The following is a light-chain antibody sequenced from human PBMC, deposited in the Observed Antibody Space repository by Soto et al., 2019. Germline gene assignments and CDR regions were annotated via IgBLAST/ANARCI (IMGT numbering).Light chain of an antibody. V-gene: IGKV2-28*01. CDR2: LGS. CDR1: QSLLHSNGYNY. Sequence: IVMPQSPLSLPVTPGEPASISCWSSQSLLHSNGYNYLDWYLQKPGQSPQLLISLGSNRASGVHDRVSGSGSGTDFPLKISRVEAEDVGVYYCLQARQTPWTFGQGTKLEIK. CDR3: LQARQTPWT. J-gene: IGKJ1*01.